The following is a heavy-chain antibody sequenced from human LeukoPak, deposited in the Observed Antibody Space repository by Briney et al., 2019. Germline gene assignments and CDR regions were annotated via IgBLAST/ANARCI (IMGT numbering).Heavy chain of an antibody. CDR3: ARTARWLQLLGVNWFDP. Sequence: SVKVSCKASGYTFTSYGISWVRQAPGQGLEWMGGIIPIFGTANYAQKFQGRVTITADESTSTAYMELSSLRSEDTAVYYCARTARWLQLLGVNWFDPWGQGTLVTVSS. D-gene: IGHD5-24*01. CDR1: GYTFTSYG. J-gene: IGHJ5*02. CDR2: IIPIFGTA. V-gene: IGHV1-69*13.